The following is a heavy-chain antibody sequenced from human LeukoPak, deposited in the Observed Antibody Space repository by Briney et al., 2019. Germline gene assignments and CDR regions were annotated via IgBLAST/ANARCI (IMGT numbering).Heavy chain of an antibody. Sequence: GGSLRLSCAASGFTFSSYGMHWVRQAPGKGLEWVAFIRCDGSNKYYADSVKGRFTISRDNSKNTLYLQMNSLRAEDTAVYYCAKSDCSSTSCPHYYYYMDVWGKGTTVTVSS. D-gene: IGHD2-2*01. CDR1: GFTFSSYG. J-gene: IGHJ6*03. V-gene: IGHV3-30*02. CDR3: AKSDCSSTSCPHYYYYMDV. CDR2: IRCDGSNK.